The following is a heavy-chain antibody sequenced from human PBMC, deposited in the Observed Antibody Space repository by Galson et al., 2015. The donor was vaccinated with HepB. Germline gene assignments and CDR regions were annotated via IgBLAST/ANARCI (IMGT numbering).Heavy chain of an antibody. CDR1: GFTFSTYS. CDR3: ARGPGLEFDY. D-gene: IGHD5/OR15-5a*01. CDR2: ISSGSTYI. V-gene: IGHV3-21*01. Sequence: SLRLSCAASGFTFSTYSMNWVRQAPGKGLEWVSSISSGSTYIYYADSVQGRFTISRDNAKNSLYLQMNGLRADDTAVYYCARGPGLEFDYWGQGTLATVSS. J-gene: IGHJ4*02.